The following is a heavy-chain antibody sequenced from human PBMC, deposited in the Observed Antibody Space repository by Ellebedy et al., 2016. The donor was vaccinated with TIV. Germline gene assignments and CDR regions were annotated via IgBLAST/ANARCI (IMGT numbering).Heavy chain of an antibody. CDR2: ISGSGGST. J-gene: IGHJ4*02. CDR1: GFTFSSYA. V-gene: IGHV3-23*01. Sequence: GESLKISXAASGFTFSSYAMSWVRQAPGKGLEWVSAISGSGGSTYYADSVKGRFTISRDNSKNTLYLQMNSLRAEDTAVYYCAPPLYCSGGSCLYWGQGTLVTVSS. D-gene: IGHD2-15*01. CDR3: APPLYCSGGSCLY.